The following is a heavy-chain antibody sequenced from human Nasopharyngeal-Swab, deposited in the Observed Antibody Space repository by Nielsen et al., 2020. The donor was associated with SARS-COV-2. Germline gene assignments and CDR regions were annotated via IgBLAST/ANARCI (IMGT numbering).Heavy chain of an antibody. CDR3: TTDYYFDY. CDR1: GFVFSASA. J-gene: IGHJ4*02. V-gene: IGHV3-73*01. Sequence: GGSLRLSCATSGFVFSASAMHWVRQASGKGLEWVGRIGDKDHNYATTYGAAVKGRFTISRDDSKNTAFLQMDSLKTEDTALYYCTTDYYFDYWGQGTPVTVSS. CDR2: IGDKDHNYAT.